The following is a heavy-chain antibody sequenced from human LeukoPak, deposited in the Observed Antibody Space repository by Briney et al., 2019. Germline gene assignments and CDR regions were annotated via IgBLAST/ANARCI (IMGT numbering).Heavy chain of an antibody. CDR2: IWYDGSNE. CDR3: ARALPDYYDGSGYYDY. D-gene: IGHD3-22*01. V-gene: IGHV3-33*01. CDR1: GFMFSNYG. J-gene: IGHJ4*02. Sequence: PGGSLRLSCAASGFMFSNYGMHSVRQAPGKGLEWVAVIWYDGSNEYYADSVKGRFTISRDNSKNTLYLQMNSLRPEDTAVYYCARALPDYYDGSGYYDYWGQGTLVTVSS.